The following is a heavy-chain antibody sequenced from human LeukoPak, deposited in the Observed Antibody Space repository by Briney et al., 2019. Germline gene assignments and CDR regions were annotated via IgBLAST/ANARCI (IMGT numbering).Heavy chain of an antibody. V-gene: IGHV4-34*01. J-gene: IGHJ6*02. Sequence: SETLSLTCAVYGGSFSGYYWSWIRQPPGKGLEWIGEINHSGSTNYNPSLKSRVTISVDTSKNQFSLKLSSVTAADTAVYYCARALWDYYYGMDVWGLGTTVTVSS. CDR3: ARALWDYYYGMDV. D-gene: IGHD1-26*01. CDR1: GGSFSGYY. CDR2: INHSGST.